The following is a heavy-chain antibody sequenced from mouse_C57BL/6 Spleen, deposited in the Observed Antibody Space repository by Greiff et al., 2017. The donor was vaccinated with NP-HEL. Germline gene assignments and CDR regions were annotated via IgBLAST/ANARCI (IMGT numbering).Heavy chain of an antibody. V-gene: IGHV14-1*01. CDR3: TRWGESYAMDY. J-gene: IGHJ4*01. CDR1: GFNIKDYY. Sequence: EVQLQQSGAELVRPGASVKLSCTASGFNIKDYYMHWVKQRPEQGLEWIGRIDPEDGDTEYAPKFQGKATMTADTSSNTAYLQLSSLTSEDTAVYYCTRWGESYAMDYWGQGTSVTVSS. D-gene: IGHD1-1*02. CDR2: IDPEDGDT.